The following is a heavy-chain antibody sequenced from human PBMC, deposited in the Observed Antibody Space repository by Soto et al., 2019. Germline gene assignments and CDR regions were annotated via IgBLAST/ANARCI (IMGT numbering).Heavy chain of an antibody. V-gene: IGHV3-23*01. J-gene: IGHJ4*02. CDR1: GFTLSSNA. CDR3: AKAQGGSYFDY. CDR2: ISSSGGST. Sequence: GGSLRLSCAASGFTLSSNAMSWVRQAPGKGLEWVSGISSSGGSTYYADSVKGRFTISRDNSKNMLYLQMNNLRAEDTAVYYCAKAQGGSYFDYWGQGTLVTSPQ. D-gene: IGHD2-15*01.